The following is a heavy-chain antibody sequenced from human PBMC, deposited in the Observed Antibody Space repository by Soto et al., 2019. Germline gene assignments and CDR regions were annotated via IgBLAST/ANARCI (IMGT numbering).Heavy chain of an antibody. D-gene: IGHD2-2*01. Sequence: PGGSLRLSCAASGFTFSSYSMNWVRQAPGKGLEWVSSISSSSSYIYYADSVKGRFTISRDNSKNSLYLQMNSLRAEDTAVYYCATEIVGVPAAMRDYWGQGTLVTVSS. J-gene: IGHJ4*02. V-gene: IGHV3-21*01. CDR2: ISSSSSYI. CDR3: ATEIVGVPAAMRDY. CDR1: GFTFSSYS.